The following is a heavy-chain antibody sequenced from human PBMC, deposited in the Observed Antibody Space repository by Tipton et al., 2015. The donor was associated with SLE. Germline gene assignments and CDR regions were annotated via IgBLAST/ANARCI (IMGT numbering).Heavy chain of an antibody. V-gene: IGHV4-34*01. J-gene: IGHJ6*03. Sequence: TLSLTCAVYGGSFSGYYWSWIRQPPGKGLEWIGEINHSGSTNYNPSLKSRVTISVDTSKNQFSLKLSSVTAADTAVYYCARSGYSISAPFYYYYYMDVWGKETTVTVSS. CDR3: ARSGYSISAPFYYYYYMDV. CDR1: GGSFSGYY. CDR2: INHSGST. D-gene: IGHD6-13*01.